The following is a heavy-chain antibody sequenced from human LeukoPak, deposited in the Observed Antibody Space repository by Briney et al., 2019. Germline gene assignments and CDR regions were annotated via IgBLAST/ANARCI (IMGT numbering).Heavy chain of an antibody. CDR3: ARHYGDYLLWIY. V-gene: IGHV4-39*07. CDR1: GGSISSSSYY. D-gene: IGHD4-17*01. Sequence: PSETLSLTCTVSGGSISSSSYYWGWIRQPPGKGLEWIGSIYYSGSTYYNPSLKSRVTISVDTSKNQFSLKLSSVTAADTAVYYRARHYGDYLLWIYWGQGTLVTVSS. J-gene: IGHJ4*02. CDR2: IYYSGST.